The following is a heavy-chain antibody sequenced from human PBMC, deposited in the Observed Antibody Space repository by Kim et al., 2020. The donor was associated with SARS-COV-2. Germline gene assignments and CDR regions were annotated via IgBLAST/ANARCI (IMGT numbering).Heavy chain of an antibody. CDR1: GGSFSGYY. J-gene: IGHJ4*02. D-gene: IGHD6-13*01. V-gene: IGHV4-34*01. Sequence: SETLSLTCAVYGGSFSGYYWSWIRQPPGKGLEWIGEINHSGSTNYNPSLKSRVTISVDTSKNQFSLKLSSVTAADTAVYYCASGVPIGAAGNYWGQGTLVTVSS. CDR3: ASGVPIGAAGNY. CDR2: INHSGST.